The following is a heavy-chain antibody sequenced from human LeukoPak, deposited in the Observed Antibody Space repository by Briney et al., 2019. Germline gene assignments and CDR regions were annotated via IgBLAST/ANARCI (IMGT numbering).Heavy chain of an antibody. CDR1: GFTFSSYS. Sequence: GGSLRLSCAASGFTFSSYSMNWVRQAPGKGLEWVSSISSSSSYIYYADSVKGRFTISRDNAKNSLYLQMNSLRAEDTAVYYCARDSVGAAQDPRGGFDYWGQGTLVTVSS. J-gene: IGHJ4*02. CDR2: ISSSSSYI. CDR3: ARDSVGAAQDPRGGFDY. D-gene: IGHD1-26*01. V-gene: IGHV3-21*01.